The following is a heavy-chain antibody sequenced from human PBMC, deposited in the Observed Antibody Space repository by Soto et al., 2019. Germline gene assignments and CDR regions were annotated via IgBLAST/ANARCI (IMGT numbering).Heavy chain of an antibody. CDR3: ARVSSAWFAP. D-gene: IGHD3-10*01. V-gene: IGHV4-31*03. Sequence: QVQLQESGPGLVEPSQTLALTCTVSGDPLNTGGYYWSWIRHLPGKGLEWLGYIYYSRNTYYNPSPKGRVNISGDMSKKQFSLRLSSVTAADTAVYHGARVSSAWFAPWGPGIQVTVSS. CDR2: IYYSRNT. J-gene: IGHJ5*02. CDR1: GDPLNTGGYY.